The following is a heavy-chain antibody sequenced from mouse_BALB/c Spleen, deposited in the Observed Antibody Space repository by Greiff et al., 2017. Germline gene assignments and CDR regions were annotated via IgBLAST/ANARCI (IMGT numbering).Heavy chain of an antibody. CDR2: ISSGGSYT. CDR1: GFTFSSYG. J-gene: IGHJ4*01. D-gene: IGHD2-4*01. V-gene: IGHV5-6*01. CDR3: ARHYDYDSFYAMDY. Sequence: EVQLVESGGDLVKPGGSLKLSCAASGFTFSSYGMSWVRQTPDKRLEWVATISSGGSYTYYPDSVKGQFTISRDNAKNTLYLQMSSLKSEDTAMYYCARHYDYDSFYAMDYWGQGTSVTVSS.